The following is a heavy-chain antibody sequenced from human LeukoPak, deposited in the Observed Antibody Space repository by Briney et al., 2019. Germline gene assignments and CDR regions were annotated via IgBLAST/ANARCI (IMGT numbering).Heavy chain of an antibody. V-gene: IGHV3-7*01. CDR3: ARELRTFDS. CDR1: GFTFSSYW. J-gene: IGHJ4*02. CDR2: IKHNGDEL. D-gene: IGHD3-16*01. Sequence: PGGSLSLSCAASGFTFSSYWMTWVRQAPGKRLEWVANIKHNGDELNYVDSVEDRFTISRDNAKNSLYLHMTSLRAEDTAVYYCARELRTFDSWGQGTLVTVSS.